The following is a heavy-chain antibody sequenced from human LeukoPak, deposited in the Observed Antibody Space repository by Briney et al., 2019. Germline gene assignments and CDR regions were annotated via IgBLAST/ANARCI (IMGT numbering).Heavy chain of an antibody. J-gene: IGHJ5*02. Sequence: ASVKVSCKASGYTFTGYYMHWVRQAPGQGLEWMGWINPNSGGTNYAQKFQGRVTMTRDTSISTAYMKLSRLRSDDTAVYYCARLRLHRWGFDPWSQGTLVTVSS. CDR1: GYTFTGYY. CDR2: INPNSGGT. D-gene: IGHD4-11*01. CDR3: ARLRLHRWGFDP. V-gene: IGHV1-2*02.